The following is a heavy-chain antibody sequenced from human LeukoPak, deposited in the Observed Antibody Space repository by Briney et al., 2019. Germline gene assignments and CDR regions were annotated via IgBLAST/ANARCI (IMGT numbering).Heavy chain of an antibody. CDR3: AKGRGGDYSYGLYYFEY. CDR1: GLTFSSYG. D-gene: IGHD5-18*01. Sequence: PGGSLRLSCAASGLTFSSYGMHWVRQAPGKGLEWVAVMPFDGSNEFYADSVKGRFTISRDNSKNTLYLQMNSLRAEDTAVYYCAKGRGGDYSYGLYYFEYWGQGTLVTVSS. J-gene: IGHJ4*02. CDR2: MPFDGSNE. V-gene: IGHV3-30*18.